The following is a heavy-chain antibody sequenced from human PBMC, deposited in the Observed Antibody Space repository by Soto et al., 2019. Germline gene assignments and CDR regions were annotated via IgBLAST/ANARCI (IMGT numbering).Heavy chain of an antibody. CDR2: FSGRGGGT. J-gene: IGHJ5*02. D-gene: IGHD6-19*01. Sequence: PGGSLRLSCAASGFTFKSHTMSWVRQAPGKGLEWVSGFSGRGGGTYYADSVKGRFTISRDNSKNTLYLQMDSLRAEDTAVYYCAKDIREHSGVWYYFFAPGGQGPLVTVSS. V-gene: IGHV3-23*01. CDR1: GFTFKSHT. CDR3: AKDIREHSGVWYYFFAP.